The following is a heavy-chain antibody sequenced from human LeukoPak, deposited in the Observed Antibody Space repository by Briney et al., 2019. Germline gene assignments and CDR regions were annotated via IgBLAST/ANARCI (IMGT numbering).Heavy chain of an antibody. V-gene: IGHV3-11*04. Sequence: GGSLRLSCAASGFTFSDYYMSWIRQAPGKGLEWVSYISSSGSTIYYADSVKGRFTISRDNAKNSLYLQMNSLRAEDTAVYYCARRSSTSRYGGYYYYMDVWGKGTTVTVSS. J-gene: IGHJ6*03. CDR2: ISSSGSTI. CDR1: GFTFSDYY. CDR3: ARRSSTSRYGGYYYYMDV. D-gene: IGHD2-2*01.